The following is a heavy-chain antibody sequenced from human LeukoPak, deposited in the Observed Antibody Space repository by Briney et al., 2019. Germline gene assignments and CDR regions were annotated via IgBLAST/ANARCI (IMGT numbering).Heavy chain of an antibody. D-gene: IGHD2-15*01. J-gene: IGHJ6*02. CDR1: GFTFSSYG. CDR2: IWYDGSNK. Sequence: GGSLRLSCAASGFTFSSYGMHWVRQAPGKGLEWVAVIWYDGSNKYYADSVKGRFTISRDNSKNTLYLQMNSLRAEDTAVYYCARDHYCSGGSCYYYGMDVWGQGTTVTVSS. V-gene: IGHV3-33*01. CDR3: ARDHYCSGGSCYYYGMDV.